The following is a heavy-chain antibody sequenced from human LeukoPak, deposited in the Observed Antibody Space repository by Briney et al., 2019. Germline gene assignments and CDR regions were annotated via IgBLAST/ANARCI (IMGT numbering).Heavy chain of an antibody. J-gene: IGHJ4*02. CDR2: IYPGDSDT. V-gene: IGHV5-51*01. Sequence: GESLKISCKGSGYSFTSYWIGWVRQMPGKGLEWMGIIYPGDSDTRYSPSLQGRVTISADKSSSTAYLQWSSLKASDTAMYYCARRGPIAAAGYYFDFWGQGTLVTVSS. D-gene: IGHD6-13*01. CDR3: ARRGPIAAAGYYFDF. CDR1: GYSFTSYW.